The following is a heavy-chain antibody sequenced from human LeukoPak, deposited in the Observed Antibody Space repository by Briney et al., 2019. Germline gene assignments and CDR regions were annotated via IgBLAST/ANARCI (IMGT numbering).Heavy chain of an antibody. J-gene: IGHJ4*02. D-gene: IGHD3-10*01. V-gene: IGHV1-46*01. CDR3: ASSPGSGMGPIDY. CDR1: GYTFTSYG. Sequence: ASVKVSCKASGYTFTSYGISWVRQAPGQGLEWMGIINPSGGSTSYAQKFQGRVTMTRDTSTSTVYMELSSLRSEDTAVYYCASSPGSGMGPIDYWGQGTLVTVSS. CDR2: INPSGGST.